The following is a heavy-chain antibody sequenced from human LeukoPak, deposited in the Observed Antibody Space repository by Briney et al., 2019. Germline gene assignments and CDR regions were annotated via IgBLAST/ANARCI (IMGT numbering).Heavy chain of an antibody. V-gene: IGHV3-74*01. J-gene: IGHJ6*02. CDR1: GFTFSNYW. CDR2: INSDGSST. D-gene: IGHD3-10*01. Sequence: TGGSLRLSCAASGFTFSNYWMHWVRQAPGKGLVWVSRINSDGSSTTYADSVEGRFTISRDNAKNTLYLQMNSLRAEDTAVYYCARDYGRSRDYGMDVWGQGTTVTVSS. CDR3: ARDYGRSRDYGMDV.